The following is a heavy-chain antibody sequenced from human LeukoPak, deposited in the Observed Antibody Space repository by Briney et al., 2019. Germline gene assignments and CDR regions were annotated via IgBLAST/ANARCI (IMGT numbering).Heavy chain of an antibody. D-gene: IGHD3-22*01. CDR2: IYHSGST. CDR3: AKGHLTYYDSCALGG. CDR1: GGSISSGGYS. Sequence: SETLSLTCAVSGGSISSGGYSWSWIRQPPGKGLEWIGYIYHSGSTYYNPSLKSRVTISVDRSKNQFSLKLSSVTAADTAVYFCAKGHLTYYDSCALGGWGQGTLVTVSS. J-gene: IGHJ4*02. V-gene: IGHV4-30-2*01.